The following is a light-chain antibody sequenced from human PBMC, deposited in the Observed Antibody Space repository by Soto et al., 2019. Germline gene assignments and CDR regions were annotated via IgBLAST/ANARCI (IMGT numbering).Light chain of an antibody. V-gene: IGKV3-20*01. J-gene: IGKJ2*01. Sequence: EIVLTQSPGTLSLSPGDRATLSCRASQSVSSSYLAWYQHKPGQAPRLLIYGASSRATGLPDRFSGSGSGTDFTLTISRLEPEDFAVYYCQQYGSSPHTFGQGTKLEIK. CDR2: GAS. CDR3: QQYGSSPHT. CDR1: QSVSSSY.